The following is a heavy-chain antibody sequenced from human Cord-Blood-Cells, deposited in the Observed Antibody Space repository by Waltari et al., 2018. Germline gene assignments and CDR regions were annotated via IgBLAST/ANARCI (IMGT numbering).Heavy chain of an antibody. CDR1: GFTFSSYA. V-gene: IGHV3-23*01. CDR3: AKDTTIYSSSSGADY. CDR2: ISGSGGST. J-gene: IGHJ4*02. Sequence: EVQLLESGGGLVQPGGSLRLSCAASGFTFSSYAMRWVRQAPGKGLEWVSAISGSGGSTYYADSVKGRFTISRDNSKNTLYLQMNSLRAEDTAVYYCAKDTTIYSSSSGADYWGQGTLVTVSS. D-gene: IGHD6-6*01.